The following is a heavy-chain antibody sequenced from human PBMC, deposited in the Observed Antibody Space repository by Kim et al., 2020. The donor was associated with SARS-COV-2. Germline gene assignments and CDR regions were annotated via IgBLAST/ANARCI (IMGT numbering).Heavy chain of an antibody. J-gene: IGHJ6*02. CDR3: ARDNPYTARGGDYGMDV. Sequence: SETLSLTCTVSGGSISSYYWSWIRQPPGKGLEWIGYIYYSGSTNYNPSLKSRVTISVDTSKNQFSLKLSSVTAADTAVYYCARDNPYTARGGDYGMDVWGQGTTVTVSS. V-gene: IGHV4-59*13. CDR1: GGSISSYY. D-gene: IGHD5-18*01. CDR2: IYYSGST.